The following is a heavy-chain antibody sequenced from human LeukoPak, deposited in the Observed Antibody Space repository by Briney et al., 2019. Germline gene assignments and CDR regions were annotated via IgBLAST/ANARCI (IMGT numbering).Heavy chain of an antibody. Sequence: PGGSLRLSCAASGFTFSSYAMHWVRQAPGKGLEWLAVISYDGSNKYYADSVKGRFTISRDNSKNTLYLQMNSLRAEDTAVYYCARGQLHYYYMDVWGKGTTVTVSS. CDR3: ARGQLHYYYMDV. CDR2: ISYDGSNK. V-gene: IGHV3-30*04. D-gene: IGHD3-10*01. J-gene: IGHJ6*03. CDR1: GFTFSSYA.